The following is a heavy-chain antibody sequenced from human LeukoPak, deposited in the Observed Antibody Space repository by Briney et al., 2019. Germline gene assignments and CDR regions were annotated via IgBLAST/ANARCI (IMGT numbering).Heavy chain of an antibody. J-gene: IGHJ3*02. Sequence: HGGSLRLFCAASGVTFSSYWMSWVGQAPGEGVEWVANIKQDGSEKYYVDSVKGRFTISRDNAKNSLYLQMNSLRAEDTAVYYCARTGAAAVKGAFDIWGQGTMVTVSS. CDR3: ARTGAAAVKGAFDI. CDR2: IKQDGSEK. CDR1: GVTFSSYW. D-gene: IGHD6-13*01. V-gene: IGHV3-7*03.